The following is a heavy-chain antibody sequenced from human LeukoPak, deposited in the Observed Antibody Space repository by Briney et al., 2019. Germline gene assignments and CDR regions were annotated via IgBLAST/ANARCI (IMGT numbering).Heavy chain of an antibody. V-gene: IGHV1-18*01. D-gene: IGHD3-22*01. CDR2: ISAYNGNT. CDR1: GYTFTSYG. CDR3: ARERTIPYYYDSSGVFDY. J-gene: IGHJ4*02. Sequence: ASVKVSCKASGYTFTSYGISWVRQAPGQGLEWMGWISAYNGNTNYAQKLQGRVTMTTDPSTSTAYMELRSLRSDDTAVYYCARERTIPYYYDSSGVFDYWGQGTLVNVSS.